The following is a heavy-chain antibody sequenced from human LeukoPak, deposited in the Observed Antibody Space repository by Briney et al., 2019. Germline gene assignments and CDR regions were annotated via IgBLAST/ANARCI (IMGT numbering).Heavy chain of an antibody. CDR3: ARVVVVPAAMRDLYYYGMDV. CDR1: GGTFSSYA. D-gene: IGHD2-2*01. J-gene: IGHJ6*02. V-gene: IGHV1-69*04. CDR2: SIPILGIA. Sequence: ASVKVSCKASGGTFSSYAICWVRQAPRQGLEWMGRSIPILGIANYAQKFQGRVTTTADNSTNTAYTELSSLRSEDTAVYYCARVVVVPAAMRDLYYYGMDVWGQGTTVTVSS.